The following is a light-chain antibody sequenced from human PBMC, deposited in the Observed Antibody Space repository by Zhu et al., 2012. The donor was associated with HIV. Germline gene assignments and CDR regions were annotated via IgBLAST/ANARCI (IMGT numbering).Light chain of an antibody. V-gene: IGKV1-9*01. CDR1: QAISTY. J-gene: IGKJ4*01. CDR2: AAS. Sequence: DIQLTQSPSFLSASVGDRVTITCRASQAISTYLAWYHQKPGKAPKLLIYAASTLQGGVPTRFSGSGSGTEFTLTISSLQPEDFATYYCQQLNSYPLTFGGGT. CDR3: QQLNSYPLT.